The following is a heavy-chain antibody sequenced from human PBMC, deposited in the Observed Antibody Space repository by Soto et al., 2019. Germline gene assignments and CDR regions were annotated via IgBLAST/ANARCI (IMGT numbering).Heavy chain of an antibody. D-gene: IGHD2-2*01. J-gene: IGHJ6*02. Sequence: GSLRLSCAASGFTFSSYSMNWVRQAPGKGLEWVSSISSSSSYIYYAGSVKGRFTISRDNAKTSLYLQMNSLRAEDTAVYYCARDRRIVVPAAMDYYYYGMDVWGQGTTVTVSS. CDR1: GFTFSSYS. V-gene: IGHV3-21*01. CDR2: ISSSSSYI. CDR3: ARDRRIVVPAAMDYYYYGMDV.